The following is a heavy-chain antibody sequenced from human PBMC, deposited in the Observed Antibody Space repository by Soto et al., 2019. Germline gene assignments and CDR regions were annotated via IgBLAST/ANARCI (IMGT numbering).Heavy chain of an antibody. CDR3: AAALRYFDWLPIDY. Sequence: GASVKVSCKASGFTFTSSAMQWVRQARGQRLEWIGWIVVGSGNTNYAQKFQERVTITRDMSTSTAYMELSSLRSEDTAVYYCAAALRYFDWLPIDYWGQGTLVTVSS. V-gene: IGHV1-58*02. J-gene: IGHJ4*02. CDR1: GFTFTSSA. CDR2: IVVGSGNT. D-gene: IGHD3-9*01.